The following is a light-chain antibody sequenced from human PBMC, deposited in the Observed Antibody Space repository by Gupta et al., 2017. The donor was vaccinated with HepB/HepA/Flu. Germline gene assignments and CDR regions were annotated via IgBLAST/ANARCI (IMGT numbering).Light chain of an antibody. CDR1: SSDVGTYNS. CDR3: GAYTSTSNVV. V-gene: IGLV2-14*03. Sequence: QSALTQPASVSGSPGQSITILCTGTSSDVGTYNSVSWYQQHPGKAPKLMIFDVSNRPSGVSDRFSVSKSGNTASLTISGRKAEDEADYYFGAYTSTSNVVFGGGTRLTVL. CDR2: DVS. J-gene: IGLJ2*01.